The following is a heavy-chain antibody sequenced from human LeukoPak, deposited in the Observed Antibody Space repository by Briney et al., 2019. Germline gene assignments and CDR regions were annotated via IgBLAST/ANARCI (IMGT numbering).Heavy chain of an antibody. Sequence: TVKVSCKASGGTFSSYAISWVRQAPGQGLEWVGGIIPIFGTANYAQKFQGRVTITTDESTSTAYMELSSLRSEDTAVYYCARRSQKPRWFGAVMGLEYYMDVWGKGTTVNVSS. CDR2: IIPIFGTA. J-gene: IGHJ6*03. D-gene: IGHD3-10*01. V-gene: IGHV1-69*05. CDR1: GGTFSSYA. CDR3: ARRSQKPRWFGAVMGLEYYMDV.